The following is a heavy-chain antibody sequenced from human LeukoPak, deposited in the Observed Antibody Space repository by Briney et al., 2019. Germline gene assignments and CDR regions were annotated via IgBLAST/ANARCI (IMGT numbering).Heavy chain of an antibody. D-gene: IGHD2-15*01. CDR1: GFTFSSYS. Sequence: GGSLRLSCAASGFTFSSYSMNWVRQAPGKGLEWDSSISSSSSYIYYADSVKGRFTISRDNAKNSLYLQMNSLRAEETAVYYCARDLRLVLCSAGSCSYYGMDVWGQGTTVTVSS. CDR3: ARDLRLVLCSAGSCSYYGMDV. CDR2: ISSSSSYI. J-gene: IGHJ6*02. V-gene: IGHV3-21*01.